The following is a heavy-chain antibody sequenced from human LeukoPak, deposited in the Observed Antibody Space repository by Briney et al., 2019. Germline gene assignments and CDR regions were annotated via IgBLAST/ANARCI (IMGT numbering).Heavy chain of an antibody. CDR1: GYTFTSYG. D-gene: IGHD6-6*01. CDR3: ARGGQEQLVRHYYYYYYMDV. V-gene: IGHV1-18*01. J-gene: IGHJ6*03. CDR2: ISAYNGNT. Sequence: GASVKVSCKASGYTFTSYGISWVRQAPGQGLEWMGWISAYNGNTNYAQKLQGRVTMTTDTSTSTAYMELRSLRSDDTAVYYCARGGQEQLVRHYYYYYYMDVWGKGTTVTVSS.